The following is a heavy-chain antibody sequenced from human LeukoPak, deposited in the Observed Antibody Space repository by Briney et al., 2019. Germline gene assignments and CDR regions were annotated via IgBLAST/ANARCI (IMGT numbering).Heavy chain of an antibody. CDR3: AREKDYVWGSYRYKGSGAFDI. D-gene: IGHD3-16*02. CDR1: GFTFSSYS. CDR2: ISGSSSYI. V-gene: IGHV3-21*01. J-gene: IGHJ3*02. Sequence: GGSLRLSCAASGFTFSSYSMNWVRQAPGKGLEWVSSISGSSSYIYYADSVKGRFTISRDNSKNTLYLQMNSLRAEDTAVYYCAREKDYVWGSYRYKGSGAFDIWGQGTMVTVSS.